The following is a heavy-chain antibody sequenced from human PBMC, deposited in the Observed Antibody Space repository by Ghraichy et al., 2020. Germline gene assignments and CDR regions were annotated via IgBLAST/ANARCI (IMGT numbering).Heavy chain of an antibody. D-gene: IGHD6-6*01. J-gene: IGHJ3*02. V-gene: IGHV3-74*01. Sequence: GGSLRLSCAASGFTFSTYWMHWVRQAPGKGLVWVSRINSDGSSTSYADSVKGRFTISRDNAKNTLYLQMNSLRAEDTAVYYCARSSLVHAFDIWGQGTMVTVSS. CDR2: INSDGSST. CDR3: ARSSLVHAFDI. CDR1: GFTFSTYW.